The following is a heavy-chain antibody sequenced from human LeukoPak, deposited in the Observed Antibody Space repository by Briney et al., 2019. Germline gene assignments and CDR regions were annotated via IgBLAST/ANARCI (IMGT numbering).Heavy chain of an antibody. V-gene: IGHV3-7*05. Sequence: GGSLTLSCAASGVTFNSTCLRSRRQTPGKGLEWVAHIKEDGTDKYYVDSVKGRFTISRDNAKNSLYLQMNSLTAEDTAVYYCARGSDGWGFDSWGLGTLVTVSS. CDR3: ARGSDGWGFDS. D-gene: IGHD5-24*01. CDR2: IKEDGTDK. CDR1: GVTFNSTC. J-gene: IGHJ5*01.